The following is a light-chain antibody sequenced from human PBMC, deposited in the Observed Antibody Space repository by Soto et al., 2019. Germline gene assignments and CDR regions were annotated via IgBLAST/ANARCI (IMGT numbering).Light chain of an antibody. CDR1: SSDIGRYNL. V-gene: IGLV2-23*02. J-gene: IGLJ3*02. CDR3: SLYASSNTFM. Sequence: QSALTQPASVSGSPGHSITISCTGTSSDIGRYNLVSWYQQHPGKPPKLMIYEATKRPSGVSNRFSGSKSGNTASLTISGLQAEYEADYYCSLYASSNTFMFGGGTKLTVL. CDR2: EAT.